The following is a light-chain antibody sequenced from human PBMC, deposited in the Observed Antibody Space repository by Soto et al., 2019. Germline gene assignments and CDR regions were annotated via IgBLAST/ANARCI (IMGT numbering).Light chain of an antibody. V-gene: IGKV3D-15*01. Sequence: ETVLTHSPGTLSLSPGERATLSCRASQSVTSNLAWYQQKPGQAPRLLIYGASTRATGIPARFSGSGSGTEFTLTISSLQSEDFAVYYCQQYNNWPPLTFGGGTKVDIK. CDR3: QQYNNWPPLT. CDR2: GAS. J-gene: IGKJ4*01. CDR1: QSVTSN.